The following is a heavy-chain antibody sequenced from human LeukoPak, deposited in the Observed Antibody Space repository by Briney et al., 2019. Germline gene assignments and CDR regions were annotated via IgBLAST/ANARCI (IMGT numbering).Heavy chain of an antibody. Sequence: GGSLRLSCAASGFTFSSYATTWVRQAPGKGLEWVSVISGSGDTTYYADSVKGRFTISRDNSKDTLYLQMNSLRAEDTAVYFCARSRDGYKRFDSWGQGTLVTVSS. D-gene: IGHD5-24*01. CDR3: ARSRDGYKRFDS. CDR2: ISGSGDTT. J-gene: IGHJ4*02. CDR1: GFTFSSYA. V-gene: IGHV3-23*01.